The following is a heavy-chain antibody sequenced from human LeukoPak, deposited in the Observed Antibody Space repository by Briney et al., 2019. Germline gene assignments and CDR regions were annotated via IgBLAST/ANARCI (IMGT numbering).Heavy chain of an antibody. CDR2: ISYDGNTK. Sequence: GRSLRLSCAASGFTFSSYAMHWVRQAPGKGLEWVAVISYDGNTKYYADSVKGRFAISRDNSKNTLYLQMNSLRAEDTAVYYCARDVTIFGVVIIPYYGMDVWGQGTTVTVSS. D-gene: IGHD3-3*01. V-gene: IGHV3-30*09. CDR3: ARDVTIFGVVIIPYYGMDV. CDR1: GFTFSSYA. J-gene: IGHJ6*02.